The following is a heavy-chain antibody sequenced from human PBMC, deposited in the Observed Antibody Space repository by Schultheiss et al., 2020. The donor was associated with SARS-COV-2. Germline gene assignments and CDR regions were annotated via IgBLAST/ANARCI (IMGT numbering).Heavy chain of an antibody. Sequence: SVKVSCKASGYTLTYRCLHWVRQAPGQALEWMGWVTPFNGNTNCAQKFQDRVTITRDRSMSTAYMELTSLRSEDTAVYYCARDSKSYLFDYWGQGTLVTVSS. D-gene: IGHD1-26*01. CDR2: VTPFNGNT. J-gene: IGHJ4*02. CDR3: ARDSKSYLFDY. V-gene: IGHV1-45*02. CDR1: GYTLTYRC.